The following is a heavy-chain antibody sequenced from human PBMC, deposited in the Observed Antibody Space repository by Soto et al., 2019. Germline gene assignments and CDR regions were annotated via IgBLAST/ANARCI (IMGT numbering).Heavy chain of an antibody. V-gene: IGHV1-69*01. J-gene: IGHJ6*02. CDR1: GGTISSHA. CDR2: IIPILGTT. Sequence: QVQLVQSGAEVKKPGSSVKLSCKASGGTISSHAISWVRQAPGQGLEWMGGIIPILGTTNYAQKFQGRVTITADESMSPVYMALSSLRFVATAVHYCARDRRPYDNGMDVWGQGTTVTVS. CDR3: ARDRRPYDNGMDV.